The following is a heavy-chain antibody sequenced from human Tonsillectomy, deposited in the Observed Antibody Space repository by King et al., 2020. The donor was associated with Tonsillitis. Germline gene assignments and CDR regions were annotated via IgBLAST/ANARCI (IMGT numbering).Heavy chain of an antibody. CDR1: GFTFSSYS. J-gene: IGHJ4*02. CDR3: ARAGGMVAPGTRDNY. CDR2: ISSSGTYI. V-gene: IGHV3-21*01. D-gene: IGHD6-13*01. Sequence: VQLVESGGGLVKPGGSLRLSCAASGFTFSSYSMNWVRQAPGKGLEWVSSISSSGTYIYYADSVKGRFAISRDNAKNSLYLQMNSLRAEDTAVYYCARAGGMVAPGTRDNYWGQGTLVTVSS.